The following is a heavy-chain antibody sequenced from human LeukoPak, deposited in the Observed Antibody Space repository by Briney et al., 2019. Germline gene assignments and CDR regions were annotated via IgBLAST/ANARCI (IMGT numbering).Heavy chain of an antibody. V-gene: IGHV4-39*01. CDR3: ARHGYYYGSGSYYWGYYFDY. D-gene: IGHD3-10*01. J-gene: IGHJ4*02. CDR1: GGSISSSSYY. Sequence: SETLSLTCTVSGGSISSSSYYWGWIRQPPGKGLEWIGTIYYSGSTYYNPSLKSRVTISVDTSKNQFSLKLSSVTAADTAVYYCARHGYYYGSGSYYWGYYFDYWGQGTLVTVSS. CDR2: IYYSGST.